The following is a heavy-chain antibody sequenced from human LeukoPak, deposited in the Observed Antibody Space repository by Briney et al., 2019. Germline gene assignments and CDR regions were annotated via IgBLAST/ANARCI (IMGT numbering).Heavy chain of an antibody. CDR3: SSVRKVHYYYYGMDV. V-gene: IGHV3-49*04. CDR1: GFTFSSYA. Sequence: SGGSLRLSCAASGFTFSSYAMSWVRQAPGKGLEWVGLSRSKAYGGTTEYAASVKGRFTISRDDSKSVAYLQMNSLKTEDSAVYYCSSVRKVHYYYYGMDVWGQGTTVIVSS. CDR2: SRSKAYGGTT. J-gene: IGHJ6*02.